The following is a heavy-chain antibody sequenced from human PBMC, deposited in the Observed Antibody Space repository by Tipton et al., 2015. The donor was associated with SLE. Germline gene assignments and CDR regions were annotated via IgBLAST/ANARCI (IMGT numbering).Heavy chain of an antibody. CDR3: ASSEGF. J-gene: IGHJ4*02. CDR1: GGSISTYY. CDR2: VYTSGST. Sequence: TLSLTCAVSGGSISTYYWSWIRQPAGKGLEWIGRVYTSGSTNYNPSLKSRVTISVDTSKNQFSLNLTSVTAADTAVYYCASSEGFWGQGTLVTVSS. V-gene: IGHV4-4*07.